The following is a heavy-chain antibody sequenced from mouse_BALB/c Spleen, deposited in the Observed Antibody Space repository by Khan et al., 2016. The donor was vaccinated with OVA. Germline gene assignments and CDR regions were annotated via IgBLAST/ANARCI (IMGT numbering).Heavy chain of an antibody. Sequence: QIQLQQSGAELVRPGSSVKISCKASGYVFSSYWMSWVKQRPGQGLEWIGQIYPGDGDTKYNGKFKGKVTLTADKSSSTAYMQISSLTSEDSAVYFCARSGYDFFAYWGHGTLVTVSA. J-gene: IGHJ3*01. CDR1: GYVFSSYW. D-gene: IGHD2-14*01. V-gene: IGHV1-80*01. CDR3: ARSGYDFFAY. CDR2: IYPGDGDT.